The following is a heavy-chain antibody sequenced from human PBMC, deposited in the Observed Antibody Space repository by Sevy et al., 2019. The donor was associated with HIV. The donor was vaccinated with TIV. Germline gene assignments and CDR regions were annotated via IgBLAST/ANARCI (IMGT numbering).Heavy chain of an antibody. CDR1: GFTFSAST. CDR3: ARGASVAGRGGFDF. J-gene: IGHJ4*02. V-gene: IGHV3-21*01. D-gene: IGHD6-19*01. CDR2: ISSSGSYI. Sequence: GGSLRLSCAASGFTFSASTINWVRQAPGKGLEWISSISSSGSYIHYADSVKGRFTISRDNAKSSLYLQLNGLRAEDTAVYYCARGASVAGRGGFDFWVQGTLVTVSS.